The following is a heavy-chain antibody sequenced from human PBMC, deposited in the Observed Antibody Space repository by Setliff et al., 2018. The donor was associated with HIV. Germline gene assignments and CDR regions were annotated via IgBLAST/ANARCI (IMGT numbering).Heavy chain of an antibody. J-gene: IGHJ4*02. CDR2: MSGSGGST. CDR3: AKNWGSRGIWGVFDY. V-gene: IGHV3-23*01. Sequence: PGGSLRLSCAASGFTFSSYAMTWVSQAPGKGLEWVSAMSGSGGSTYSADSVKGRFTISRDNSKNTLYLQMNSLRAEDTAIYYCAKNWGSRGIWGVFDYWGQGTLVTVSS. CDR1: GFTFSSYA. D-gene: IGHD7-27*01.